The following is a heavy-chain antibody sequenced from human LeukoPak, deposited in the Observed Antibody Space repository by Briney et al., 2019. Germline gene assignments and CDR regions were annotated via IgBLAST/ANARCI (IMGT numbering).Heavy chain of an antibody. D-gene: IGHD6-19*01. CDR2: FHHSGIT. Sequence: SETLSLTCAVSGGSISSSNWWSWVRQPPGKGLEWIGEFHHSGITNYNPSLKSRVTISVDKSKNQFSLKLSSVTAADTAVYYCARDLLSTAGYFDYWGQGTLVTVSS. CDR3: ARDLLSTAGYFDY. CDR1: GGSISSSNW. V-gene: IGHV4-4*02. J-gene: IGHJ4*02.